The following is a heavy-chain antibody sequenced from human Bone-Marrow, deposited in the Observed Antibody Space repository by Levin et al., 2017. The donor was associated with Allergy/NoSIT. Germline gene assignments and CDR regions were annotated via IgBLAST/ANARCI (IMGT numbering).Heavy chain of an antibody. V-gene: IGHV3-21*01. J-gene: IGHJ4*02. Sequence: GGSLRLSCAASGFTFSSYSMNWVRQAPGKGLEWVSSINSISSYIYYADSLRGRFTISRDNAKNSLYLQMNSLRAEDTAVYYCTRTDGTKTWDYWGQGTLVTVSS. CDR2: INSISSYI. CDR3: TRTDGTKTWDY. D-gene: IGHD1-14*01. CDR1: GFTFSSYS.